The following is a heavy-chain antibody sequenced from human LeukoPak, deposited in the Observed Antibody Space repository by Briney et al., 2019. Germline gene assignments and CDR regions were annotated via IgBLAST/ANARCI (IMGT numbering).Heavy chain of an antibody. Sequence: GASVKVSCKASGGTFSSYAISWVRQAPGQGLEWMGGIIPIFGTANYAQKFQGRVTITTDESTSTAYMELSSLRSEDTAVYYCARDSRIAARPLAHNWIDPWGQGTLVTVSS. D-gene: IGHD6-6*01. CDR2: IIPIFGTA. CDR1: GGTFSSYA. V-gene: IGHV1-69*05. J-gene: IGHJ5*02. CDR3: ARDSRIAARPLAHNWIDP.